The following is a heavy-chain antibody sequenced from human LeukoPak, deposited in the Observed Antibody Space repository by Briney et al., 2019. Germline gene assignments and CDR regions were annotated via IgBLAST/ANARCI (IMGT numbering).Heavy chain of an antibody. D-gene: IGHD2-2*01. J-gene: IGHJ6*02. CDR3: ARGEIVVVPAAMDYGMDV. V-gene: IGHV4-34*01. Sequence: ETLSLTCAVYGGSFSGYYWSWIRQPPGKGLEWIGEIKHSGSTNYNPSLKSRVTISVDTSKNQFSLKLSSVTAADTAVYYCARGEIVVVPAAMDYGMDVWGQGTTVTVSS. CDR1: GGSFSGYY. CDR2: IKHSGST.